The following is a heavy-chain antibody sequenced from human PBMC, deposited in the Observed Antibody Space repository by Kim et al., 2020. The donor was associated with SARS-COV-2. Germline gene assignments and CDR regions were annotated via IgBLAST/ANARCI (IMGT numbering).Heavy chain of an antibody. CDR3: ARDPRQHVWVGYFDS. J-gene: IGHJ4*01. D-gene: IGHD6-6*01. CDR2: ISFDGTAK. CDR1: RFTFSGYA. V-gene: IGHV3-30*01. Sequence: GGSLRLSCAASRFTFSGYAMHWVRQAPGKGFEWVAVISFDGTAKYYADSVKGRFTISRDTSKDTLFLQMDSLRPEDTAVYYCARDPRQHVWVGYFDSWG.